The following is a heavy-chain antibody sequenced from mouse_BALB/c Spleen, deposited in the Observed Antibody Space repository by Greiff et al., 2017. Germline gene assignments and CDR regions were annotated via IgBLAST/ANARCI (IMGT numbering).Heavy chain of an antibody. CDR3: ARLYRYDVAMDY. J-gene: IGHJ4*01. Sequence: EVQVVESGGGLVKPGGSLKLSCAASGFTFSSYAMPWVRQTPEKRLEWVATISSGGSYTYYPDSVKGRFTISRDNAKNTLYLQMSSLRSEDTAMYYCARLYRYDVAMDYWGQGTSVTVSS. CDR1: GFTFSSYA. CDR2: ISSGGSYT. D-gene: IGHD2-14*01. V-gene: IGHV5-9-3*01.